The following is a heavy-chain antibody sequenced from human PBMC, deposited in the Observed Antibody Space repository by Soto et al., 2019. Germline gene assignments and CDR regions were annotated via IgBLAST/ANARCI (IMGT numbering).Heavy chain of an antibody. CDR1: GGTFSSYA. V-gene: IGHV1-69*01. Sequence: QVQLVQSGAEVKKPGSSVKVSCKASGGTFSSYAISWVRQAPGQGLERMGGIIPIFGTANYAQKFQGRVKITADESTSPAYMELSSLRSEDTAVYYGARAHNWNHDLPDYWGQGTLVTVSS. CDR2: IIPIFGTA. CDR3: ARAHNWNHDLPDY. D-gene: IGHD1-1*01. J-gene: IGHJ4*02.